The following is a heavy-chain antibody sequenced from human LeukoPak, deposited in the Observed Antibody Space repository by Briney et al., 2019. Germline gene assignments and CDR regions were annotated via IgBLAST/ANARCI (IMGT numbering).Heavy chain of an antibody. CDR2: INPNSGGS. Sequence: ASVKLSCKASVYTFTGYYMHWVRQAPGQGREWVGGINPNSGGSNYAQTFQGRVTMPWDTSISTAYMELSRLRSDDTAVYYCARYGVGGNYGAFDIWGQGTMVTVSS. CDR1: VYTFTGYY. J-gene: IGHJ3*02. V-gene: IGHV1-2*02. CDR3: ARYGVGGNYGAFDI. D-gene: IGHD4-23*01.